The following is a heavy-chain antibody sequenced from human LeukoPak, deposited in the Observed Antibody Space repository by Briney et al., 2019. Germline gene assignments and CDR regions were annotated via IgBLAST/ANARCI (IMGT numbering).Heavy chain of an antibody. CDR2: ISSSGSTI. CDR1: GFTFSSYS. J-gene: IGHJ3*02. D-gene: IGHD3-10*01. V-gene: IGHV3-48*04. Sequence: GGSLRLSCAASGFTFSSYSMNWVRQAPGKGLEWVSYISSSGSTIYYADSVKGRFTISRDNAKNSLYLQMNSLRAEDTAVYYCAREQALTYGSGSHTAYAFDIWGQGTMVTVSS. CDR3: AREQALTYGSGSHTAYAFDI.